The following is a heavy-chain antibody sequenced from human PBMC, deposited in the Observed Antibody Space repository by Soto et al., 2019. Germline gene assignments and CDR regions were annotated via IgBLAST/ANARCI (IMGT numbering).Heavy chain of an antibody. CDR3: ARDNYGPLDY. CDR1: GYTFSDLY. CDR2: VDPNSGGT. Sequence: QVQLVQSGAEVKQPGASVKVSCKPSGYTFSDLYIHWVRQAPGQGLEWMGWVDPNSGGTKQTQKFHGRLTMTRDTPTGTVYRELYSLRSDDTSVYYGARDNYGPLDYWGQGTLVTVSS. D-gene: IGHD3-10*01. V-gene: IGHV1-2*02. J-gene: IGHJ4*02.